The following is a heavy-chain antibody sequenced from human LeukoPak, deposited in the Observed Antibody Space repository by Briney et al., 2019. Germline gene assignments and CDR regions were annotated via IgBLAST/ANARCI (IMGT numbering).Heavy chain of an antibody. Sequence: PGGPLSFSCPASEFTFSSNSMTWVRRAPGKGPEWVSSISSSSSYIYYADSVKGRFTISRDNAKNSLYLQMNSLRAEDTAVYYCARDLRFGDYTAVWGQGTMVTVSS. CDR2: ISSSSSYI. J-gene: IGHJ3*01. CDR1: EFTFSSNS. D-gene: IGHD4-17*01. V-gene: IGHV3-21*01. CDR3: ARDLRFGDYTAV.